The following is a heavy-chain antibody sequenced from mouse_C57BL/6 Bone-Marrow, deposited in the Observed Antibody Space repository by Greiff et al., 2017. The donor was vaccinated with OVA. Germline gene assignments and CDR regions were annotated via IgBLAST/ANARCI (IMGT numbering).Heavy chain of an antibody. CDR1: GFNIKDDY. CDR2: IDPENGDT. V-gene: IGHV14-4*01. Sequence: EVQLQQSGAELVRPGASVKLSCTASGFNIKDDYMHWVKQRPEQGLEWIGWIDPENGDTEYASKFQGKATITADTSSNTAYLHLSSLTSEDTAVYYCTTLGQYYLDYWGQGTTLTVSS. D-gene: IGHD4-1*01. CDR3: TTLGQYYLDY. J-gene: IGHJ2*01.